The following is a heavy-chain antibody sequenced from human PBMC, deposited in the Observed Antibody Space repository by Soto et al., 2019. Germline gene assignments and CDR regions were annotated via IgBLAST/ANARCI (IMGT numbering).Heavy chain of an antibody. CDR1: GGTFSSYA. Sequence: SVKVSCKASGGTFSSYAISWVRQAPGQGLEWMGGIIPIFGTANYAQKFQGRVTITADESTSTAYMELSSLRSEDTAVYYCARGVFYDYGDYRGGYYYYGMDVWGQGTTVTVSS. CDR3: ARGVFYDYGDYRGGYYYYGMDV. V-gene: IGHV1-69*13. D-gene: IGHD4-17*01. CDR2: IIPIFGTA. J-gene: IGHJ6*02.